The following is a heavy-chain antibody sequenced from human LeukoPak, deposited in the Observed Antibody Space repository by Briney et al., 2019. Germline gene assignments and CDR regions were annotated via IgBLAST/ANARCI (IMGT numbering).Heavy chain of an antibody. CDR3: ARVGGYSGYPTNWFDP. D-gene: IGHD5-12*01. CDR1: VGSIGSGDYY. Sequence: SQTLSLTCTVSVGSIGSGDYYWSWIRQPPGKGLGWIGYIYYSGSTYYNPSLKSRVTISVDTSKNQFSLKLSSVTAADTAVYYCARVGGYSGYPTNWFDPWGQGTLVTVSS. V-gene: IGHV4-30-4*08. J-gene: IGHJ5*02. CDR2: IYYSGST.